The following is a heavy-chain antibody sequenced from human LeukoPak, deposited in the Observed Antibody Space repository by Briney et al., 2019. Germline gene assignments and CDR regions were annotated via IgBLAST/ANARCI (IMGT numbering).Heavy chain of an antibody. D-gene: IGHD2-2*01. CDR2: ISSSSSYI. CDR3: AREGRRYCSSTSCYVFDY. J-gene: IGHJ4*02. Sequence: GGSLRLSCAASGFTFSSYSMNWVRQAPGKGLEWVSSISSSSSYIYYADSVKGRFTISRDNAKNSLYLQMNSLRAEDTAVYYCAREGRRYCSSTSCYVFDYWGQGGLVTVSS. CDR1: GFTFSSYS. V-gene: IGHV3-21*01.